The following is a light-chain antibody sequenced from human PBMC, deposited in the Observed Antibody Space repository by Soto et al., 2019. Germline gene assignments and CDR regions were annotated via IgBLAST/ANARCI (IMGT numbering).Light chain of an antibody. CDR2: AAS. V-gene: IGKV1-39*01. CDR3: QQSYSNPPYT. J-gene: IGKJ2*01. Sequence: DIQMTQSPSSLSASLGDRVSITCRASQSIGIYLNWYQQKPGKAPKVLIYAASSLQTGVPSRFSGSGYGTDFTLTISSLQPEDFATYYCQQSYSNPPYTFGQGTKLEIK. CDR1: QSIGIY.